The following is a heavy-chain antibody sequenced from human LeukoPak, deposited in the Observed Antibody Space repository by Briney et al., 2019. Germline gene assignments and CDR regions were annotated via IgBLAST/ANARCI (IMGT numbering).Heavy chain of an antibody. CDR1: GGSISSSSYY. CDR3: ANSIDFDYGDYYFDY. Sequence: SETLSLTCTVSGGSISSSSYYWSWIRQPAGKGLECIGTIYHSGSTYYNPSLKSRVTISVDTSKNQFSLKLSSVTAADTAVYYCANSIDFDYGDYYFDYWGQGALVTISS. D-gene: IGHD4-17*01. V-gene: IGHV4-39*07. J-gene: IGHJ4*02. CDR2: IYHSGST.